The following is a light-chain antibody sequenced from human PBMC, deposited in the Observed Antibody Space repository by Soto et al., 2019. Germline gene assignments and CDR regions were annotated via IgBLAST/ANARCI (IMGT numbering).Light chain of an antibody. CDR2: DVS. Sequence: VLTQPPSASGSPGQSVTLSCTGSSSDVGGYEHVSWYQQHPGRVPKPLIYDVSKRLSGVPDRFSGSKSGNTASLTVSGLQAEDEADYYCSSYAGSDNMIFGGGTKVTVL. CDR1: SSDVGGYEH. V-gene: IGLV2-8*01. J-gene: IGLJ2*01. CDR3: SSYAGSDNMI.